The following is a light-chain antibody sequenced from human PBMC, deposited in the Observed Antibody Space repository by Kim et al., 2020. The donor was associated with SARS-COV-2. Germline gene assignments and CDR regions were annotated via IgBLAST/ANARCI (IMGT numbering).Light chain of an antibody. CDR1: QSINSW. CDR3: QQYDTYST. V-gene: IGKV1-5*01. J-gene: IGKJ2*01. CDR2: DAS. Sequence: DIQMTQSPSTVSASVGDRVTITCRASQSINSWLAWYQQKPGKAPKLLIYDASNLESGVPSRFSGSGSGTEFTLTISSLQPDDFATYYCQQYDTYSTFGQGTKVDIK.